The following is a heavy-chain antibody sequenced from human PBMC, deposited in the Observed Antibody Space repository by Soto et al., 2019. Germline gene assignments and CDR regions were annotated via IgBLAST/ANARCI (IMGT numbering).Heavy chain of an antibody. CDR3: ARNPHCFTTGCYYTDY. CDR2: IYASGST. D-gene: IGHD2-2*01. CDR1: EFSVSSNY. Sequence: EVQLVESGGGLVQPGESLRLSCAASEFSVSSNYISWVRQAPGKGLEWVSVIYASGSTYYTDSVRGRFTISRDNSKNILYLQMNSLRAEDTAVYYCARNPHCFTTGCYYTDYWGQGTLVTVSS. J-gene: IGHJ4*02. V-gene: IGHV3-66*01.